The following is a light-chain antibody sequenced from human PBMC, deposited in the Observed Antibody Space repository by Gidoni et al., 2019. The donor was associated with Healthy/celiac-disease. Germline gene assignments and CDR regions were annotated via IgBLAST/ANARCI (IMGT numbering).Light chain of an antibody. CDR3: QQLNSYPYT. V-gene: IGKV1-9*01. CDR2: AAS. Sequence: DIQLTQSPSFLSASVGDRVTITCRASQGISSYLAWYQQKPGKAPKLLIYAASTLQSGVPTRFSGSGSGKEFTLTISRLQHEDFATYYCQQLNSYPYTFGQGTKLEIK. J-gene: IGKJ2*01. CDR1: QGISSY.